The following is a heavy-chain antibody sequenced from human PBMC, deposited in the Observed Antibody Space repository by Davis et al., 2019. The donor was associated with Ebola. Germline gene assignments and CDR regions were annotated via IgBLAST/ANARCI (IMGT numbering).Heavy chain of an antibody. Sequence: GGSLRLSCVASGLSFSSYGMHWVRQAPGKGLEWVSYMSHSSNTIYYADSVKGRFTISRDNAKNSMFLQMNNLGDEDTAVYYCVRGRDIVVVTATPCCSFWGQGTISTVSS. V-gene: IGHV3-48*02. CDR2: MSHSSNTI. J-gene: IGHJ3*01. CDR1: GLSFSSYG. D-gene: IGHD2-21*02. CDR3: VRGRDIVVVTATPCCSF.